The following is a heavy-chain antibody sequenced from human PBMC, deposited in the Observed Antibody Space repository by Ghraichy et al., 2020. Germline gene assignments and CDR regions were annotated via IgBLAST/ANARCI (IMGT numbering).Heavy chain of an antibody. D-gene: IGHD2-8*01. CDR3: AKEGYCTNGVCCSFDY. CDR1: GFTFSSYA. CDR2: ISGSGGST. J-gene: IGHJ4*02. V-gene: IGHV3-23*01. Sequence: GESLNISCAASGFTFSSYAMSWVRQAPGKGLEWVSAISGSGGSTYYADSVKGRFTISKDNSKNTLYLQMNSLRAEDTAVYYCAKEGYCTNGVCCSFDYWGQGTLVTVSS.